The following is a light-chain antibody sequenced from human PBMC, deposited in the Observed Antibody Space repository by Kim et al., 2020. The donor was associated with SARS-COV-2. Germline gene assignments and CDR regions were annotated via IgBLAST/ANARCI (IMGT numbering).Light chain of an antibody. J-gene: IGKJ2*01. V-gene: IGKV3-15*01. CDR3: QQYNNWLYT. Sequence: SVSPGERATLSCRASQSVNSNLAWYQQKPGQAPRLLIYGAYTRATGIPDRFSGSGSGTEFTLTISSLQSEDFAVYYCQQYNNWLYTFGQGTKLEI. CDR2: GAY. CDR1: QSVNSN.